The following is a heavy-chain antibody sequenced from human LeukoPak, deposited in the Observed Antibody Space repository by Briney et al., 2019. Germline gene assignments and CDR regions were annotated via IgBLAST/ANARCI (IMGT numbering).Heavy chain of an antibody. CDR3: ATEKYYYDSSGYSYGMDV. Sequence: ASVKVSCKVSGYTLTELSMHWVRQAPGKGLEWMGGFDPEDGETIYAQKFQGRVTMTEDTSTDTAYMELSSLRSEDTAVYYCATEKYYYDSSGYSYGMDVWGQGTTVTVSS. V-gene: IGHV1-24*01. D-gene: IGHD3-22*01. CDR1: GYTLTELS. J-gene: IGHJ6*02. CDR2: FDPEDGET.